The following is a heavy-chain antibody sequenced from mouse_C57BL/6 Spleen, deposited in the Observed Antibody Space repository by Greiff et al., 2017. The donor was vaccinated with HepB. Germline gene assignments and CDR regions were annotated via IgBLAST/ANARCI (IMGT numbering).Heavy chain of an antibody. Sequence: EVKLMESGGGLVKPGGSLKLSCAASGFTFSSYTMSWVRQTPEKRLEWVATISGGGGNTYYPDSVKGRFTISRDNAKNTLYLQMSSLRSEDTALYYCARQEAFDYWGQGTTLTVSS. CDR1: GFTFSSYT. J-gene: IGHJ2*01. V-gene: IGHV5-9*01. CDR3: ARQEAFDY. CDR2: ISGGGGNT.